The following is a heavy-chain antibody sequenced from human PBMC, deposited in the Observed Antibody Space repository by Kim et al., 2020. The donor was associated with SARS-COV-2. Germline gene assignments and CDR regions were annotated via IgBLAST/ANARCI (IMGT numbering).Heavy chain of an antibody. J-gene: IGHJ4*02. Sequence: GGSLRLSCAASGFTLGDYAMHWVRQAPGKGLEWVSGISTGRGSIGYVGSVRGRFTSSRDDAQNSVFLQMNSLEVEDTALYYCARQVARDNYFDYWGQGT. V-gene: IGHV3-9*01. D-gene: IGHD2-21*02. CDR2: ISTGRGSI. CDR1: GFTLGDYA. CDR3: ARQVARDNYFDY.